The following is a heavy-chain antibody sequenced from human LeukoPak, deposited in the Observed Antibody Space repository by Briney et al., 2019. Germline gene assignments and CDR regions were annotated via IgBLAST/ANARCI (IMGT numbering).Heavy chain of an antibody. D-gene: IGHD1-14*01. V-gene: IGHV3-21*01. CDR3: ARDDRSVLGAFDI. CDR2: ISSSSSYI. Sequence: GGSLRLSCAASGFTFSSYSMNWVRQAPGKGLEWVSSISSSSSYIYYADSVKGRFTISRDNAKNSLYLQMNSLGAEDTAVYYCARDDRSVLGAFDIWGQGTMVTVSS. J-gene: IGHJ3*02. CDR1: GFTFSSYS.